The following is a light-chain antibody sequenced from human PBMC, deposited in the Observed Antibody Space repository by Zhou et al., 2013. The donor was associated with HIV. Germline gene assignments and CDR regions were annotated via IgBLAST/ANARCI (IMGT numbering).Light chain of an antibody. V-gene: IGKV3-20*01. J-gene: IGKJ1*01. CDR2: GAS. Sequence: EIVLTQSPGTLSLSPGERATLSCRASQSLTSSYIAWYQQKPGQAPRLLIYGASSRATGIPDRFNGSGSGTDFTLTISRLEPEDFAVYYCQQYGSSPTFGQGTKVEIK. CDR1: QSLTSSY. CDR3: QQYGSSPT.